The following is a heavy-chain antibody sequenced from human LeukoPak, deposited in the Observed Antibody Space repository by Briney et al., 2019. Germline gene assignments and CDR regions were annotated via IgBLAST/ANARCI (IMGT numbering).Heavy chain of an antibody. CDR3: AKDPRMATITIFDY. J-gene: IGHJ4*02. D-gene: IGHD5-24*01. V-gene: IGHV3-30*02. Sequence: GGSLRLSCAASGFTFSSYGFHWVRQAPGKGLEWVAFIRYDGSNKYYADSVKGRFTISRDNSKNTLYLQMNSLRAEDTAVYYCAKDPRMATITIFDYWGQGSLVTVSS. CDR2: IRYDGSNK. CDR1: GFTFSSYG.